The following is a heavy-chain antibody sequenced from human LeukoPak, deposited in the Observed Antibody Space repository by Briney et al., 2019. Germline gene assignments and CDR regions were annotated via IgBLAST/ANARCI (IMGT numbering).Heavy chain of an antibody. CDR3: AREGYDSSGPYFDY. V-gene: IGHV3-53*01. J-gene: IGHJ4*02. D-gene: IGHD3-22*01. CDR1: GFTVSSNY. Sequence: GGSLRLSCAASGFTVSSNYMSWVRQAPGKGLEWVSVIYSGGSTYYADSVKGRFTISRDNSKNTLYLQMNSLRAEDTAVYYCAREGYDSSGPYFDYWGQGTLDTVSS. CDR2: IYSGGST.